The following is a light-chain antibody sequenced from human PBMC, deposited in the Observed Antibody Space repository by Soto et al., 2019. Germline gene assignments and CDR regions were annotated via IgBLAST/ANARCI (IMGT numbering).Light chain of an antibody. CDR2: GAS. J-gene: IGKJ1*01. Sequence: GFKLSACTLSLKPGETATLSCRASQTVSSSYLAWYQQKPGQPPRLLIYGASSRATGIPDRFSGSGSGTDFTLTISRLEPEDFAVYYCQQYGSSPWTFGQGTKVDIK. V-gene: IGKV3-20*01. CDR3: QQYGSSPWT. CDR1: QTVSSSY.